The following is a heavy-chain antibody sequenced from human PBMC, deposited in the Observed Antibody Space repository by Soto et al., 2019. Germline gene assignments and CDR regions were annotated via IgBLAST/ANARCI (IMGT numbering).Heavy chain of an antibody. CDR2: INHSGST. CDR3: ARGPTPYCGGDCYEWWFDP. Sequence: PSETLSLTCAVYGGAFIGYYWILIRHPPFKGLEWIVEINHSGSTNYNPSLKSRVTISVDTSKNQFSLKLSSVTAADTAVYYCARGPTPYCGGDCYEWWFDPWGQGTLVTVSS. CDR1: GGAFIGYY. J-gene: IGHJ5*02. V-gene: IGHV4-34*01. D-gene: IGHD2-21*02.